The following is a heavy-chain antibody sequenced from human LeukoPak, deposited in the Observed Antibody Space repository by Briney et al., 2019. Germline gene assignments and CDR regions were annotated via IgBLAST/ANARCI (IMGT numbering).Heavy chain of an antibody. J-gene: IGHJ3*02. V-gene: IGHV4-28*05. D-gene: IGHD1-26*01. CDR1: GDSISRSDW. CDR3: AKTRSGTHYGDSFDI. Sequence: SDTLSLTCAVSGDSISRSDWWAWIRQPPGKGLEWLGNIYYSGRIYHNPSLQTRVIMSVDSSKNQFSLRLGSVTAVDTAVYYCAKTRSGTHYGDSFDIWGQGILVTVSS. CDR2: IYYSGRI.